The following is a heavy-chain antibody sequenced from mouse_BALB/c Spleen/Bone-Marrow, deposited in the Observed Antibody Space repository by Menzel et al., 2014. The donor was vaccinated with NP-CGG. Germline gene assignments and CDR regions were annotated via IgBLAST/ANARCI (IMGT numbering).Heavy chain of an antibody. V-gene: IGHV10-1*02. J-gene: IGHJ4*01. D-gene: IGHD2-4*01. CDR3: VTYYDYDLYAMDY. CDR2: IRSKSNNYAT. CDR1: GFTFNTYA. Sequence: VQLQQSGGGLVQPKGPLKISCAASGFTFNTYAMNWVRQAPGKGLEWVARIRSKSNNYATYYVDSVKDRFTVSRDDSQSMLYLQMNSLRTEDTAMYYCVTYYDYDLYAMDYWGQGTSVTVSS.